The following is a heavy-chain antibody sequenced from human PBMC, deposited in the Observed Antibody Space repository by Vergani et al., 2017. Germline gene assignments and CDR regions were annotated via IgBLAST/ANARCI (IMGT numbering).Heavy chain of an antibody. CDR3: AKDSGIYDSSGYFYFDY. D-gene: IGHD3-22*01. CDR2: ISGSGGST. CDR1: GFTFSSYA. V-gene: IGHV3-23*01. J-gene: IGHJ4*02. Sequence: EVQLLESGGGLVQPGGSLRLSCAASGFTFSSYAMSWVRPAPGKGLEWVSAISGSGGSTYYADSVKGRFTISRDNSKNTLYLQMNSLRAEDTAVYYCAKDSGIYDSSGYFYFDYWGQGTLVTVSS.